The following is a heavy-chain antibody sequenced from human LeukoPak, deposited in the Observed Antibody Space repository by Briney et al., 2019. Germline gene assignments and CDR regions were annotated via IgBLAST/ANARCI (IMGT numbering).Heavy chain of an antibody. CDR2: INPNSGGT. J-gene: IGHJ4*02. Sequence: ASVKVSCKASGYTFTGYYMHWVRQAPGQGLEWMGWINPNSGGTNYAQKFQGRVTMTRDTSISTAYMELSRLRSDDTAVYYCARDPSVGATVYFDYWGQGTLVTVSS. CDR3: ARDPSVGATVYFDY. V-gene: IGHV1-2*02. CDR1: GYTFTGYY. D-gene: IGHD1-26*01.